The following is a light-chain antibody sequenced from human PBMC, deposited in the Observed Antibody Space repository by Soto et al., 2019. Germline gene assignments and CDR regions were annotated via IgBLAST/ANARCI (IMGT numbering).Light chain of an antibody. Sequence: QSVLTQPPSASGTPGQRVTISCSGSNSNIGRNTVNWYQQFPGAAPNLLIHSDNERPSGVPDRFSGSRSGTSASLGISGLQSEDEADYYCAAWDESPNVPVFGGGTKVTVL. V-gene: IGLV1-44*01. CDR2: SDN. CDR3: AAWDESPNVPV. CDR1: NSNIGRNT. J-gene: IGLJ3*02.